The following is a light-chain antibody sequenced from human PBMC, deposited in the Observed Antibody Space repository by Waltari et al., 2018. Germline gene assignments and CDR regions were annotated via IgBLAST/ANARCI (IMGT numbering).Light chain of an antibody. J-gene: IGKJ4*01. CDR1: QSVLYSSNNKNY. V-gene: IGKV4-1*01. CDR2: WAS. CDR3: QQYYETPLT. Sequence: DIVMTQSPDSLAVSLGERATINCKSSQSVLYSSNNKNYLAWYQQKPGQPPKLLIYWASNRESGVPGRFSGSGSGTDFTLTISSLQAEDVAVYYCQQYYETPLTFGGGTKVEIE.